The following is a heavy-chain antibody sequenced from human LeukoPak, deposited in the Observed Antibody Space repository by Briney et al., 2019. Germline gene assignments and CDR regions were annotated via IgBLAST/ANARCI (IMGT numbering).Heavy chain of an antibody. CDR2: VYYSGST. V-gene: IGHV4-59*08. D-gene: IGHD4-17*01. J-gene: IGHJ4*02. Sequence: SETLSLTCTASGGSIRSYFWSWIRQPPGKGLEWIGYVYYSGSTNYNPSLKSRVTISVDTSKKQFSLKLSSVTATDTAVYYCARRNYGDYGGRYFDYWGQGTLVTVSS. CDR3: ARRNYGDYGGRYFDY. CDR1: GGSIRSYF.